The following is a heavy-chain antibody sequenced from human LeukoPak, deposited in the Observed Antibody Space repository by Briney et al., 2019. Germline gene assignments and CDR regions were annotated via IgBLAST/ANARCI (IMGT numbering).Heavy chain of an antibody. CDR2: IYHTGSV. Sequence: KSSETLSLTCAVSGGSINSNYWWTWVRQSPGKGLEWIGEIYHTGSVNYNLSLESRVTISRDRSKNQFSLMLRSVTAADTAVYYCARRYDLWSGYNYWGQGLLVTVSS. CDR1: GGSINSNYW. D-gene: IGHD3-3*01. CDR3: ARRYDLWSGYNY. J-gene: IGHJ4*02. V-gene: IGHV4-4*02.